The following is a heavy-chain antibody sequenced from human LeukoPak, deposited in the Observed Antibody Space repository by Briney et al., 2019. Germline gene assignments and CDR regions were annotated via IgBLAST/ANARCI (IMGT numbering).Heavy chain of an antibody. D-gene: IGHD4-23*01. CDR1: GFTFSSYA. CDR3: AKVSGNDDYGGNVLDY. CDR2: ISGSGGGT. V-gene: IGHV3-23*01. Sequence: GGSLRLSCAASGFTFSSYAMSWVRQAPGKGLEWVSAISGSGGGTYYADSVKGRFTISRDNSKNTLYLQMNSLRAEDTAVYYCAKVSGNDDYGGNVLDYWGQGTLVTVSS. J-gene: IGHJ4*02.